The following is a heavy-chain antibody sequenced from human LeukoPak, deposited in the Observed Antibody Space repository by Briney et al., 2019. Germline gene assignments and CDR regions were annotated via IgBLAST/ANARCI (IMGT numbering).Heavy chain of an antibody. J-gene: IGHJ3*02. CDR3: ARVRITMIVVYQNLLHDAFDI. Sequence: PSETLSLTCTVSGGSISSGDYYWSWIRQPPGKGLEWIGYIYYSGSTYYNPSLKSRVTISVDTSKNQFSLKLSSVTAADTAVYYCARVRITMIVVYQNLLHDAFDIWGQGIMVTVSS. CDR2: IYYSGST. V-gene: IGHV4-30-4*01. D-gene: IGHD3-22*01. CDR1: GGSISSGDYY.